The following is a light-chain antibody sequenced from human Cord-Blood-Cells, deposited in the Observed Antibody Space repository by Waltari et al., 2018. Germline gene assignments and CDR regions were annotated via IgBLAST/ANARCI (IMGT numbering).Light chain of an antibody. J-gene: IGLJ2*01. Sequence: QSVLTQPPSASGTPGPRVTISCSGSSSTLGSMTVNWYQQPPGTAPKLLIYRNNQRPSGVPGRFSGSKSGTSASLAISGLQAEDEADYYCAAWDDSLNGVVFGGGTKLTGL. CDR2: RNN. CDR1: SSTLGSMT. V-gene: IGLV1-44*01. CDR3: AAWDDSLNGVV.